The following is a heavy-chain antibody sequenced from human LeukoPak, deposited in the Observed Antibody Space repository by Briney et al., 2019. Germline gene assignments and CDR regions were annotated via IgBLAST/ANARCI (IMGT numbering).Heavy chain of an antibody. J-gene: IGHJ4*02. CDR2: IYHSGST. CDR3: ARGGDDSSGYYLTPFDY. V-gene: IGHV4-30-2*01. CDR1: GGSISSGGYS. D-gene: IGHD3-22*01. Sequence: SQTLSLTCAVSGGSISSGGYSWGWIRQPPGKGLEWFGSIYHSGSTYYNPSLKSRVTISVDRSKNQFSLKLSSVTAADTAVYYCARGGDDSSGYYLTPFDYWGQGTLVTVSS.